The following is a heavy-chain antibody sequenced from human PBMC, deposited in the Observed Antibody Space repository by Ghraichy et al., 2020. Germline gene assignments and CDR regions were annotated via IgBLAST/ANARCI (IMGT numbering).Heavy chain of an antibody. Sequence: SVKVSCKASGGTFSSYAISWVRQAPGQGLEWMGGIIPIFGTANYAQKFQGRVTITADESTSTAYMELSSLRSEDTAVYYCAREGTTVVTSSSYYYGMDVWGQGTTVTVSS. V-gene: IGHV1-69*13. J-gene: IGHJ6*02. D-gene: IGHD4-23*01. CDR1: GGTFSSYA. CDR3: AREGTTVVTSSSYYYGMDV. CDR2: IIPIFGTA.